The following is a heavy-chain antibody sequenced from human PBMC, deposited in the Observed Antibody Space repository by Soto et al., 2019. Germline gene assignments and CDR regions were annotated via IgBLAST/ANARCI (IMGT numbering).Heavy chain of an antibody. CDR3: AVGDTMIVVVTDGMDV. CDR1: GGTFSSYA. Sequence: SVKVSCKASGGTFSSYAISWVREAPGQGLEWMGGIIPIFGTANYAQKFQGRVTITADESTSTAYMELSSLRSEDTAVYYCAVGDTMIVVVTDGMDVWGQGTTVTVSS. D-gene: IGHD3-22*01. V-gene: IGHV1-69*13. CDR2: IIPIFGTA. J-gene: IGHJ6*02.